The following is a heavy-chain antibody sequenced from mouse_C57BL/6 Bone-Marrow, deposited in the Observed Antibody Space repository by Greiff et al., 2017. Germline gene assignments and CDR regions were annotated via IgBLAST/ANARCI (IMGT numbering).Heavy chain of an antibody. D-gene: IGHD2-4*01. CDR2: IDPEDGDP. V-gene: IGHV14-1*01. CDR3: TSYDYDEFAY. CDR1: GFNIKDYY. Sequence: VQLQQSGAELVRPGASVKLSCTASGFNIKDYYMHWVKQRPEQGLEWIGRIDPEDGDPEYAPKFQGKATMTADTSSNTAYLQLSSLTSEDTAVYYCTSYDYDEFAYWGQGTLVTVSA. J-gene: IGHJ3*01.